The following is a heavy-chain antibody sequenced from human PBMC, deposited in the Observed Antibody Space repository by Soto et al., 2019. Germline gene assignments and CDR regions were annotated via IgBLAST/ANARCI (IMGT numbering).Heavy chain of an antibody. CDR2: ISTDASYT. CDR3: TRGSGGFVDF. D-gene: IGHD2-15*01. CDR1: GFSFSSHW. J-gene: IGHJ4*02. V-gene: IGHV3-74*01. Sequence: EVQLVESGGGLVQHGGSLRLSCAASGFSFSSHWIHWVRQDPGQGLVWVSRISTDASYTNYADSVEGRFTISRDNAKNTVFLQMNSLRAEDTAVYYCTRGSGGFVDFWGQGTLVTVSS.